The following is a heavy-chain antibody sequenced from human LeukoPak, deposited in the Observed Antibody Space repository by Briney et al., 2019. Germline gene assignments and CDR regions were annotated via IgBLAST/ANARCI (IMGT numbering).Heavy chain of an antibody. J-gene: IGHJ4*02. CDR1: GVSISSSSSY. CDR3: ARGREYYYDSSGYYVDYFDY. V-gene: IGHV4-61*02. CDR2: IYASGTS. Sequence: SETLSLTCTVSGVSISSSSSYWSWIRQPAGKGLEWIGRIYASGTSNYNPSLKSRVTISVDTSKNQFSLKLSSVTAADTAVYYCARGREYYYDSSGYYVDYFDYWGQGTLVTVSS. D-gene: IGHD3-22*01.